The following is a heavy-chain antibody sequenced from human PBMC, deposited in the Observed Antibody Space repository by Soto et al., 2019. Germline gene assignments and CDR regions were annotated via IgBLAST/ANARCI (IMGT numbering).Heavy chain of an antibody. Sequence: GGSLRLSCAASGFTFSSYSMNWVRQAPGKGLEWVSSIISSSSYIYYADSVKGRFTISRDNAKNSLYLQMNSLRAEDTAVYYCARDRSMVYYYYGMDVWGQGTTVTVSS. V-gene: IGHV3-21*01. J-gene: IGHJ6*02. CDR2: IISSSSYI. CDR1: GFTFSSYS. CDR3: ARDRSMVYYYYGMDV. D-gene: IGHD3-10*01.